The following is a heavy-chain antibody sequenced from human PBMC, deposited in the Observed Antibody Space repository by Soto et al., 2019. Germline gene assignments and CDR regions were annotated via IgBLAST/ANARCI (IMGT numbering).Heavy chain of an antibody. D-gene: IGHD3-10*01. CDR1: GGFVSSSSYN. Sequence: SETLSLRCSGSGGFVSSSSYNWGWIRQSPGKGLEWIGTMYSSENTYYNPSLLSRVTISVDTSKNQFSLKLSSVTAADTAVYFSARRHGLDIDAYYWGQG. CDR3: ARRHGLDIDAYY. CDR2: MYSSENT. V-gene: IGHV4-39*01. J-gene: IGHJ4*02.